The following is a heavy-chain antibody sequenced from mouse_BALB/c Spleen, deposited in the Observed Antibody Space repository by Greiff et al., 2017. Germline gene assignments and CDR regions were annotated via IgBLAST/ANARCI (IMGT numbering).Heavy chain of an antibody. D-gene: IGHD2-4*01. Sequence: VKLMESGAELVRPGTSVKVSCKASGYAFTNYLIEWVKQRPGQGLEWIGVINPGSGGTNYNEKFKGKATLTADKSSSTAYMQLSSLTSDDSAVYFCARRYYDYDQGYAMDYWGQGTSVTVSS. CDR2: INPGSGGT. CDR1: GYAFTNYL. J-gene: IGHJ4*01. CDR3: ARRYYDYDQGYAMDY. V-gene: IGHV1-54*01.